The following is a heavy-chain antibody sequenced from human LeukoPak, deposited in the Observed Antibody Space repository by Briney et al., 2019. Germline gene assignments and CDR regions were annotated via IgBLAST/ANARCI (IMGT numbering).Heavy chain of an antibody. CDR1: GFTFSSYS. D-gene: IGHD3-3*01. CDR2: ISSSSSYI. Sequence: GGSLRLSCAASGFTFSSYSMNWVRQAPGKGLEWVSSISSSSSYIYYADSVKGRFTISRDNAKNSLYLQMNSLRAEDTAVYYCARDPAADLYDFWSGTIGYWGQGTLVTVSS. V-gene: IGHV3-21*01. J-gene: IGHJ4*02. CDR3: ARDPAADLYDFWSGTIGY.